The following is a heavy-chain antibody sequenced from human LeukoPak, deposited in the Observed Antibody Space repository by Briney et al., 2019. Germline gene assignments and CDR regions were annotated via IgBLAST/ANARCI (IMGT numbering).Heavy chain of an antibody. CDR3: AKDRGQQLSSGYFQH. CDR1: GFTFSSYS. J-gene: IGHJ1*01. CDR2: ISSGGAYI. D-gene: IGHD6-13*01. V-gene: IGHV3-23*01. Sequence: GGSLRLSCAASGFTFSSYSMTWARQAPGKGLEWVSSISSGGAYIYDADSVKGRFTISRDNSKNTLYLQMNSLRAEDTAVYYCAKDRGQQLSSGYFQHWGQGTLVTVSS.